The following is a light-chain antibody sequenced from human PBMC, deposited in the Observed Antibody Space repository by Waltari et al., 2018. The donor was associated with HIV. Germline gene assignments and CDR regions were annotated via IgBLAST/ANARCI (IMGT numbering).Light chain of an antibody. Sequence: QSALTQPASVSGSPGQSITISCTGTSSDVGSYNLVSWYQQYPGKVPKLMIYEVSKRPSGVSNRFSGSKSGNTASLTISGLQAEYEADYYCCSYAGSSTPFVFGTATKVTVL. CDR3: CSYAGSSTPFV. V-gene: IGLV2-23*02. CDR1: SSDVGSYNL. CDR2: EVS. J-gene: IGLJ1*01.